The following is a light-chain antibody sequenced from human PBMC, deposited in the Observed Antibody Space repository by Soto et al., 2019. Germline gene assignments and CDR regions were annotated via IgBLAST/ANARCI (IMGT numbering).Light chain of an antibody. CDR2: ATS. CDR1: QDISSW. V-gene: IGKV1-12*01. J-gene: IGKJ1*01. Sequence: DIQMTQSPSSVSASVGDRVTITCRASQDISSWLAWYQQKPGKAPKLLIYATSSLQSGVPSRFSGSGSGTDFTLTISSLQPEDFATCYCQQANSFPWTFGQGTKVEVK. CDR3: QQANSFPWT.